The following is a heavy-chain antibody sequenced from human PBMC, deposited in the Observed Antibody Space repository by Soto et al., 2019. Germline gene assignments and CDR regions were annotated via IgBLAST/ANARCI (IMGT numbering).Heavy chain of an antibody. CDR1: GFTLSSYA. D-gene: IGHD3-10*01. CDR2: VSYHGTKT. CDR3: ARASDHYGSGNYPQLGTDV. Sequence: QVQLVESGGGVVQPGRSLRLSCAASGFTLSSYAMHWVRQTPDKGLQWVAVVSYHGTKTFYADSVKGRFTISRDNSKSTLFLRMNSLGPEDTAVYYCARASDHYGSGNYPQLGTDVWGQGTTVTVSS. J-gene: IGHJ6*02. V-gene: IGHV3-30*04.